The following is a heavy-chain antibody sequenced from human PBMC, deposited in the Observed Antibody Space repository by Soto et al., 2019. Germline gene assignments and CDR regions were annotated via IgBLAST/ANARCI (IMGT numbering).Heavy chain of an antibody. V-gene: IGHV1-46*03. Sequence: GASVKVSCKASGYTFTSYYMNWVRQAPGQGLEWMGIINPSGGSTSYAQKFQGRVTMTRDTSTSTVYMELSSLRSEDTAVYYCARDAEGDYYGSGSYYWFDPWGQGTLVTVSS. CDR3: ARDAEGDYYGSGSYYWFDP. J-gene: IGHJ5*02. CDR1: GYTFTSYY. CDR2: INPSGGST. D-gene: IGHD3-10*01.